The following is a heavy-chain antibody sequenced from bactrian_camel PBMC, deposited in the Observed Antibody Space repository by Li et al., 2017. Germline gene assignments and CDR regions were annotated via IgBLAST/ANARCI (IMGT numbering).Heavy chain of an antibody. J-gene: IGHJ7*01. Sequence: VQLVESGGGSVQPGGSLRLSCAASGWTYSTYCMAWFRQAPGKEREGVAAIDMNGATDYTDSVKGRFAIAQQIGNGTVVLEMNNLKPEDTAMYYCAAGFGPPWTTYCSGGHRQPDDWGKGTQVTVS. V-gene: IGHV3S53*01. CDR1: GWTYSTYC. D-gene: IGHD2*01. CDR2: IDMNGAT.